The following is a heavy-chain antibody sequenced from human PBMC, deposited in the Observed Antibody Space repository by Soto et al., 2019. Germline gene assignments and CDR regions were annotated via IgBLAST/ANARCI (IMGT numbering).Heavy chain of an antibody. CDR2: INHSGST. CDR3: ARRGWNIVVVVAATRRLYNWFDP. D-gene: IGHD2-15*01. Sequence: QVQLQQWGAGLLKPSETLSLTCAVYGGSFSGYYWSWIRQPPGKGLEWIGEINHSGSTNYNPSLKSRVTISVDTSKNQFSLKLSSVTAADTAVYYCARRGWNIVVVVAATRRLYNWFDPWGQGTLVTVSS. CDR1: GGSFSGYY. V-gene: IGHV4-34*01. J-gene: IGHJ5*02.